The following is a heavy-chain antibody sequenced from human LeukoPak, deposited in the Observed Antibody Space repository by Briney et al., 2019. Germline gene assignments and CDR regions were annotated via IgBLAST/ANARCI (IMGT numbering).Heavy chain of an antibody. CDR1: GFTFSNYA. Sequence: PGGSLRLSCAASGFTFSNYAMSWVRQAPGQGLEWVSTIRVSGGTTYYTDSVKGRFTISRDNSKNTLYLEMTSLRAEDTAVDYCAKDPAGYNGIYFDYWGQGTLVAVSS. J-gene: IGHJ4*02. CDR3: AKDPAGYNGIYFDY. CDR2: IRVSGGTT. V-gene: IGHV3-23*01. D-gene: IGHD5-24*01.